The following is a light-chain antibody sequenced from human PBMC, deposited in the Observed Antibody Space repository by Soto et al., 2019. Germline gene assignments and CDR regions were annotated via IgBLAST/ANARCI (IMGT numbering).Light chain of an antibody. V-gene: IGKV3-15*01. Sequence: IVFTQSPGTLSLSPWERATLSCRASQNVSSNYLAWYQQRPXQAXRLLMYGASTRATGIPARFSGSGPGQEFYLTISSLQSEDFAVYYCQQYNNWPRTFGQGTNVDIK. CDR2: GAS. CDR3: QQYNNWPRT. J-gene: IGKJ1*01. CDR1: QNVSSN.